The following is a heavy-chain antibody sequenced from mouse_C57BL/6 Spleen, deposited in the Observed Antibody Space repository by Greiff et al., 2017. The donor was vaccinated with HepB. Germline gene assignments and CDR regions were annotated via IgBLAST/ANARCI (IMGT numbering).Heavy chain of an antibody. D-gene: IGHD1-1*01. J-gene: IGHJ2*01. CDR3: ARNHGSRGGYFDY. V-gene: IGHV1-75*01. CDR1: GYTFTDYY. CDR2: IFPGSGST. Sequence: VMLQQSGPELVKPGASVKISCKASGYTFTDYYINWVKQRPGQGLEWIGWIFPGSGSTYYNEKFKGKATLTVDKSSSTAYMLLSSLTSEDSAVYFCARNHGSRGGYFDYWGQGTTLTVSS.